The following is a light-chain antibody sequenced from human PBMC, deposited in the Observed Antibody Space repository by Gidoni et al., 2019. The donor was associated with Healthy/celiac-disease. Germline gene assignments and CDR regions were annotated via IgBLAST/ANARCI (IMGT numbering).Light chain of an antibody. CDR1: SSDVGSYNH. J-gene: IGLJ2*01. CDR3: CSYAGSSTLV. V-gene: IGLV2-23*01. Sequence: QPALTQPASASRSPGLSITISCTGTSSDVGSYNHVSWYQQHPGKAPKLMIYEGSKRPSGVSNRFSGSKSGNTASLTISGLQAEDEADYYCCSYAGSSTLVFGGGTKLTVL. CDR2: EGS.